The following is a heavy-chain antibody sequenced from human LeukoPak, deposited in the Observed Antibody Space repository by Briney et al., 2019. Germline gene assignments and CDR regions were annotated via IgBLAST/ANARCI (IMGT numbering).Heavy chain of an antibody. CDR1: GGSISSYY. J-gene: IGHJ4*02. D-gene: IGHD3-10*01. Sequence: SETLSLTCTVSGGSISSYYWSWIRQPPGKGLEWIGSIYHSGSTYYNPSLKSRVTISVDTSKNQFSLKLSSVTAADTAVYYCARDQYGSGSYPFDYWGQGTLVTVSS. CDR3: ARDQYGSGSYPFDY. V-gene: IGHV4-38-2*02. CDR2: IYHSGST.